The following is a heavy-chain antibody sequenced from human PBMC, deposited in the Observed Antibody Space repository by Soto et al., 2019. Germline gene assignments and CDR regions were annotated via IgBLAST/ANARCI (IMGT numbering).Heavy chain of an antibody. V-gene: IGHV1-3*01. CDR2: INAGNGNT. Sequence: QVQLVQSGAEVKKPGASVKVSCKASGYTFTSYTIHWVRQAPGQRLEWMGWINAGNGNTKYSQKFQGRVTITRDTSPSAAYMELSSLRSEDTAVYYCATPSMVPGPDYFDYWGQGTLVPVSS. J-gene: IGHJ4*02. CDR1: GYTFTSYT. CDR3: ATPSMVPGPDYFDY. D-gene: IGHD3-10*01.